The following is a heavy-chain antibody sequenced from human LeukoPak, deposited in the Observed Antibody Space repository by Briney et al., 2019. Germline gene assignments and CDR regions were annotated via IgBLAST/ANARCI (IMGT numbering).Heavy chain of an antibody. CDR2: ISWNGGNI. J-gene: IGHJ4*02. CDR3: AMGAGYYSPDY. D-gene: IGHD3-22*01. V-gene: IGHV3-43D*03. Sequence: PGGSLRLSCAVSGFTFDDYAMHWVRQAPGKGLEWVSLISWNGGNINYADSVKGRFTISRDNSKNSLYLQMNSLRAEDTALYYCAMGAGYYSPDYWGQGTLVTVSS. CDR1: GFTFDDYA.